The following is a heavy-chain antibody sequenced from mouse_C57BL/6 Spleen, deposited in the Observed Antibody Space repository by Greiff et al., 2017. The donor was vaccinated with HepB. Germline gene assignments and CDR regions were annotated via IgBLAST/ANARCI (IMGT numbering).Heavy chain of an antibody. CDR2: IYPGSGNT. CDR1: GYTFTDYY. V-gene: IGHV1-76*01. CDR3: SHYYGSSSYYAMDY. Sequence: QVQLKESGAELVRPGASVKLSCKASGYTFTDYYINWVKQRPGQGLEWIARIYPGSGNTYYNEKFKGKATLTAEKSSSTAYMQLSSLTSEDSAVYFCSHYYGSSSYYAMDYWGQGTSVTVSS. D-gene: IGHD1-1*01. J-gene: IGHJ4*01.